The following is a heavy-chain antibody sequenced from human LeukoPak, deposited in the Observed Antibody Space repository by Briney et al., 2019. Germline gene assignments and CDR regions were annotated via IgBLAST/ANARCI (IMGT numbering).Heavy chain of an antibody. Sequence: PGGSLRLSCAASGFTFSSYAMSWVRQAPGKGLEWVSAISGSGGSTYYADSVKGRFTISRDNSKNTLYLQMNSLRAEDTAVYYCSKVASYYYDSSGYSRTYYFDYWGQGTLVTVSS. D-gene: IGHD3-22*01. CDR3: SKVASYYYDSSGYSRTYYFDY. CDR1: GFTFSSYA. V-gene: IGHV3-23*01. CDR2: ISGSGGST. J-gene: IGHJ4*02.